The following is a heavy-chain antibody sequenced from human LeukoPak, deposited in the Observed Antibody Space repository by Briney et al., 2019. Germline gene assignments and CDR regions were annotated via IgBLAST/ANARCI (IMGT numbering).Heavy chain of an antibody. J-gene: IGHJ4*02. D-gene: IGHD1-1*01. Sequence: GGSLRLSCAASGFTFSSYSMNWVRQAPGKGLEWVSSISSSSSYIYYADSVKGRFTISRDNAKNTLYLQMNSLRAEDTAVYYCARELSWNAIDYWGQGTLVTVSS. V-gene: IGHV3-21*01. CDR2: ISSSSSYI. CDR3: ARELSWNAIDY. CDR1: GFTFSSYS.